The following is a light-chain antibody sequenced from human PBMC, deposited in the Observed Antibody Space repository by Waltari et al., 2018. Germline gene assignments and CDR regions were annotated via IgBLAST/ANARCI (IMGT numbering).Light chain of an antibody. V-gene: IGLV2-23*02. CDR3: CSYVGSSTALYV. CDR1: SGYVGSFNL. J-gene: IGLJ1*01. Sequence: QSALTQPTSVSGSPGQSITISSTGPSGYVGSFNLVSCHQQHPGKAPKLMIYEVSERPSGVSNRFSGSKSGKTASLTISGLQAEDEADYYCCSYVGSSTALYVFGTGTKVTVL. CDR2: EVS.